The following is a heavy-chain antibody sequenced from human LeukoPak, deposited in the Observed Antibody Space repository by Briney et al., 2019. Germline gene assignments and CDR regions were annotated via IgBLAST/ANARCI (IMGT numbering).Heavy chain of an antibody. CDR2: IYYSGTT. CDR1: GDSTKSTSSH. J-gene: IGHJ4*02. D-gene: IGHD3-10*01. CDR3: AREVASSVEY. V-gene: IGHV4-39*02. Sequence: SETLSLTCTVSGDSTKSTSSHWGWIRQPPGKGLGWIGSIYYSGTTYYDPSLICRLTISVDTSRNQYSLRLSSVTAADTAVYHCAREVASSVEYWGRGSLVTVSS.